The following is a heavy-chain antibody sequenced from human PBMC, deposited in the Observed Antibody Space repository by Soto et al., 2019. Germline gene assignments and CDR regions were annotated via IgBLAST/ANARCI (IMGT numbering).Heavy chain of an antibody. D-gene: IGHD3-22*01. J-gene: IGHJ1*01. V-gene: IGHV3-9*01. CDR2: ISWNSGSI. CDR1: GFSFDDYA. Sequence: ESGGGLVQPGRSLRLSCAASGFSFDDYAMHWVREAPGKGLEWVSGISWNSGSIGYADSVKGRFTISRDNAKNSLYLQMNSLRAEDTALYYCAGYYDSSGYEHWGQGTLVTVSS. CDR3: AGYYDSSGYEH.